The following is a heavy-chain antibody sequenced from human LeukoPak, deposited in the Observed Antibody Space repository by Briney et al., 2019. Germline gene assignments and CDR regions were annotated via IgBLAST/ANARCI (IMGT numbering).Heavy chain of an antibody. CDR3: ARDSRRYCSGGSCYCPH. Sequence: SGTLSLTCAVSGGSISSSNWWSWVRQPPGKGLEWIGEIYHSGSTNYNPSLKSRVTISVDKSKNQFSLKLSSVTAADTAVYYCARDSRRYCSGGSCYCPHWGQGTLVTVSS. V-gene: IGHV4-4*02. J-gene: IGHJ4*02. CDR1: GGSISSSNW. CDR2: IYHSGST. D-gene: IGHD2-15*01.